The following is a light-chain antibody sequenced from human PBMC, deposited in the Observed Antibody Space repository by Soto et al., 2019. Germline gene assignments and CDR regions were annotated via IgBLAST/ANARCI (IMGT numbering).Light chain of an antibody. CDR1: SSGVGGYNE. CDR3: SSYAGSSNV. CDR2: EVN. Sequence: QSAPTQHPSASGSPGHSVAISCPPTSSGVGGYNEVSWYQQHPGKAPKLMIYEVNKRPSGVPDRFSGSKSGNTASLTVSGLQAEDEADYYCSSYAGSSNVFGTGTRSPS. V-gene: IGLV2-8*01. J-gene: IGLJ1*01.